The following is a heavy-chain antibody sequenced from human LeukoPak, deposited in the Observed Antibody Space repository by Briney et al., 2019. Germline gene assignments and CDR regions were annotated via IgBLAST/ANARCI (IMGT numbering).Heavy chain of an antibody. CDR2: IKQDGSEK. D-gene: IGHD3-3*01. J-gene: IGHJ6*03. CDR1: GFTFSSYW. V-gene: IGHV3-7*01. Sequence: GGSLRLSCAASGFTFSSYWMSWVRQAPGKGLEWVANIKQDGSEKYYVDSVKGRFTISRDNAKNSLYPQMNSLRAEDTAVYYCARDRGYDFWSGYYWYYYYYMDVWGKGTTVTVSS. CDR3: ARDRGYDFWSGYYWYYYYYMDV.